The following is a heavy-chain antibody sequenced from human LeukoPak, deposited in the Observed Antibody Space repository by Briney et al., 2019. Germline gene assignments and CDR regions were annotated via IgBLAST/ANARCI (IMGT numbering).Heavy chain of an antibody. CDR1: GFTFSSYA. CDR2: ISSNGGST. D-gene: IGHD1-1*01. CDR3: ARAAGATETYYFDY. Sequence: PGRSRRLSCAASGFTFSSYAMHWVRQAPGKGLEYVSAISSNGGSTYYANSVKGRFTISRDNSKNTLYLQMGSLRAEDMAVYYCARAAGATETYYFDYWGQGTLVTVSS. V-gene: IGHV3-64*01. J-gene: IGHJ4*02.